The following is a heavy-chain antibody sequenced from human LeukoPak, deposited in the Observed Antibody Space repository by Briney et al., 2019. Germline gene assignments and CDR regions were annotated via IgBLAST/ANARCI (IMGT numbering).Heavy chain of an antibody. V-gene: IGHV4-39*07. CDR3: ARDGFYDSSGYYYNWVFDY. Sequence: SETLSLTCSVSGGSINNTNYYWGWIRQPPGKGLEWIGSIYYSGSTYYSPSLQSRVTIPVDTSKNQFSLRLSSVTAADTAVYYCARDGFYDSSGYYYNWVFDYWGQGTLVTVSS. CDR2: IYYSGST. D-gene: IGHD3-22*01. CDR1: GGSINNTNYY. J-gene: IGHJ4*02.